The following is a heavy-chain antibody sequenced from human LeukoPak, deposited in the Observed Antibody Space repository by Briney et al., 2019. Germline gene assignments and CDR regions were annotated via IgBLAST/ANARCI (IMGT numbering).Heavy chain of an antibody. CDR1: GFTFNNAW. J-gene: IGHJ1*01. Sequence: GGSLRLSCSPSGFTFNNAWLIGLRQAPGRERAWVGRIKSKTDGGTTDYAAPVKGRFTISRDDSKNTLYLQMNSLKTEDTAVYYCTTAYFQHWGQGTLVTVSS. CDR3: TTAYFQH. CDR2: IKSKTDGGTT. V-gene: IGHV3-15*01.